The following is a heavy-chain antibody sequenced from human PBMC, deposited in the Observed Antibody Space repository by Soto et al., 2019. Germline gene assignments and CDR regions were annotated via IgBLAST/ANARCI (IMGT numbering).Heavy chain of an antibody. D-gene: IGHD6-13*01. V-gene: IGHV4-30-2*01. CDR2: IYHSGST. CDR1: GGSINSGDYA. CDR3: AGIRIAAAGGGLDV. Sequence: QLQLQESGSGLVKPSQTLSLTCGVSGGSINSGDYAWSWIRQPPGKGLEWMGYIYHSGSTYYNPSLKSRVTLLIDRSKNQFPLKLSSVTAADTAVYYCAGIRIAAAGGGLDVWGQGTTVTVSS. J-gene: IGHJ6*02.